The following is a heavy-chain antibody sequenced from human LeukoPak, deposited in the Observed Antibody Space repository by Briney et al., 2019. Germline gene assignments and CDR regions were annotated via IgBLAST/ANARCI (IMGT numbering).Heavy chain of an antibody. CDR2: INHSGRT. J-gene: IGHJ4*02. V-gene: IGHV4-34*01. Sequence: PSETLSLTCAVYGGSFSAYYWSWIRQPPGKGLEWIGEINHSGRTNYNASLKSRVTISVDTSKNQFSLKMSYVTAADTAVYYCARSPRYSGYDYGSDYCGRGVLVSASS. CDR3: ARSPRYSGYDYGSDY. D-gene: IGHD5-12*01. CDR1: GGSFSAYY.